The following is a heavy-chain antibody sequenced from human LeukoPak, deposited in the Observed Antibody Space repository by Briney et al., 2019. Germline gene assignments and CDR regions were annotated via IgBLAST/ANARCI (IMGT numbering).Heavy chain of an antibody. CDR3: ARDREGLHAFDI. D-gene: IGHD1-26*01. Sequence: GGSLRLSCAASGFTVSSNYMSWVRQAPGKGLEWVSVIYSGGSIYYADSVKGRFTISRDNSKSTLYLQMNSLRAEDTAVYYCARDREGLHAFDIWGQGTMVTVSS. V-gene: IGHV3-53*01. CDR2: IYSGGSI. CDR1: GFTVSSNY. J-gene: IGHJ3*02.